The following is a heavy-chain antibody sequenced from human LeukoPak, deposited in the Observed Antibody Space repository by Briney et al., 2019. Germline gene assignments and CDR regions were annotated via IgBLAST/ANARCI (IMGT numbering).Heavy chain of an antibody. Sequence: PGGSLRLSCAASGFTFSSYWMSWVRQAPGKGLEWVANIKEDGSAKYYVDSVKGRFNISRDNAKSSAYLQMNSLRAEDTAVYYCASDCRTRCPGNWGQGTLVTVSS. D-gene: IGHD2-2*01. J-gene: IGHJ4*02. CDR2: IKEDGSAK. CDR1: GFTFSSYW. CDR3: ASDCRTRCPGN. V-gene: IGHV3-7*01.